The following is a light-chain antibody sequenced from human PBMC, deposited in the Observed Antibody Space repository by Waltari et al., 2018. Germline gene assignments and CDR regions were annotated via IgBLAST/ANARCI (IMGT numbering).Light chain of an antibody. CDR2: GAS. J-gene: IGKJ2*01. Sequence: IVMTQSPATLSVSPGERATLSCRASQSSSTNLAWFQEKPGQAPRLLIYGASPRATGVPARFSGSGSGTYFTLVISSLQSEDFAVYYCQQYDKWLRYSFGQGTKLEIK. CDR1: QSSSTN. V-gene: IGKV3-15*01. CDR3: QQYDKWLRYS.